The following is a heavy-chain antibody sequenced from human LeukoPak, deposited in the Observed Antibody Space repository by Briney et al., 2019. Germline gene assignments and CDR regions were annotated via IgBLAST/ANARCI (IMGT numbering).Heavy chain of an antibody. CDR2: MNPNSGNT. D-gene: IGHD3-10*01. J-gene: IGHJ4*02. CDR1: GYTFTSFD. Sequence: GASVKVSCKASGYTFTSFDINWVRQATGQGLERMGWMNPNSGNTGYAQKFQGRVTMTRNTSISTAYMELSSLRSEDTAVYYCARVLMVRGVTTLRYWGQGTLVTVSS. V-gene: IGHV1-8*01. CDR3: ARVLMVRGVTTLRY.